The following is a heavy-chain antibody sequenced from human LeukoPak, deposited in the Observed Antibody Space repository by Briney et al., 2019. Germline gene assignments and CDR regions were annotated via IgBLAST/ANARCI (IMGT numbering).Heavy chain of an antibody. CDR1: GYTLTELS. Sequence: ASVKVSCKVSGYTLTELSLHWVRQAPGKGLEWMGRFDPEDGETIYARKFQGRVTMTEDTSTDTAYMELSSLRSEDTAVYYCARDPSNTSGWYAYLDSWGQGTLVTVSS. CDR2: FDPEDGET. CDR3: ARDPSNTSGWYAYLDS. V-gene: IGHV1-24*01. D-gene: IGHD6-19*01. J-gene: IGHJ4*02.